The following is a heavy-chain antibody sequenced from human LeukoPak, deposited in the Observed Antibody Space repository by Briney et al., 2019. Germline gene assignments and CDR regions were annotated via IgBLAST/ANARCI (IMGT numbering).Heavy chain of an antibody. J-gene: IGHJ5*02. Sequence: PSETLSLTCTVSGYSISSGYYWGWIRQPPGKGLEWIGSIYHSGSTYYNPSLKSRVTISVDTSKNQFSLKLSSVTAADTAVYYCARGGMFDPWGQGTLVTVSS. D-gene: IGHD3-16*01. CDR2: IYHSGST. V-gene: IGHV4-38-2*02. CDR1: GYSISSGYY. CDR3: ARGGMFDP.